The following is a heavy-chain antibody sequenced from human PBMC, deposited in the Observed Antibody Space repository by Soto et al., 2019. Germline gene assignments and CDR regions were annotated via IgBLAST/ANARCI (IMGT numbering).Heavy chain of an antibody. CDR2: ISGSGGST. J-gene: IGHJ5*02. Sequence: GGSLRLSCAASGFTFSSYAMSWVRQAPGKGLEWVSAISGSGGSTYYADSVKGRFTISRDNSKNTLYLQMNSLRAEDTAVYYCAKEGGYYDILTGYYNPWFDPWGQGTLVTVSS. D-gene: IGHD3-9*01. CDR1: GFTFSSYA. V-gene: IGHV3-23*01. CDR3: AKEGGYYDILTGYYNPWFDP.